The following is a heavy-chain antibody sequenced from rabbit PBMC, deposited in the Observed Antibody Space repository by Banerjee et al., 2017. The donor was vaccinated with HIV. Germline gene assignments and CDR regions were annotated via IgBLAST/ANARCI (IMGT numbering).Heavy chain of an antibody. CDR1: GFSFSNSYV. CDR3: ARIFDDYDL. Sequence: QEQLEESGGGLVTPEGSLTLTCTASGFSFSNSYVMCWVRQAPGKGLEWIGCINAGGGSAYYASWVISRFTISKTSSTTVTLQMTSLTAADTATYFCARIFDDYDLWGPGTLVTVS. D-gene: IGHD2-1*01. J-gene: IGHJ4*01. V-gene: IGHV1S45*01. CDR2: INAGGGSA.